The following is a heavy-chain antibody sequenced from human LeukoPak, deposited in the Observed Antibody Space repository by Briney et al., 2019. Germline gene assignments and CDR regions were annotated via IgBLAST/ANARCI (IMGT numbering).Heavy chain of an antibody. CDR2: IYPGDSDT. D-gene: IGHD3-22*01. Sequence: GESLKISCKGSGYSFTSYWIGWARQMPGKGLEWMGIIYPGDSDTRYSPSFQGQVTISADKSISTAYLQWSSLKASDTAMYYCARHTTYYYDSSGYYYGYYFDYWGQGTLVTVSS. CDR1: GYSFTSYW. V-gene: IGHV5-51*01. CDR3: ARHTTYYYDSSGYYYGYYFDY. J-gene: IGHJ4*02.